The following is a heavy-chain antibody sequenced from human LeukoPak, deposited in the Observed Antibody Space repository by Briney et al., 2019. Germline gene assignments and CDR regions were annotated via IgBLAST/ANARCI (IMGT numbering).Heavy chain of an antibody. CDR2: ISSSSSYI. D-gene: IGHD3-22*01. CDR1: GFTFSSYS. J-gene: IGHJ6*02. CDR3: ARDSDFDSSGYYPYYYYYYKMDV. V-gene: IGHV3-21*01. Sequence: GGSLRLSCAASGFTFSSYSMNWVRQAPGKGLEWVSSISSSSSYIYYADSVKGRFTISRDNAKNSLFLQMYSLRAEDTAVYYCARDSDFDSSGYYPYYYYYYKMDVWGQGTTVTASS.